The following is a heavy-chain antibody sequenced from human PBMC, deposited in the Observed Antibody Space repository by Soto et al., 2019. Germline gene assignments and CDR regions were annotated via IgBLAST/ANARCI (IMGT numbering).Heavy chain of an antibody. CDR3: ARDTYYDSSGYYPRRYGMDV. CDR2: IYHSGST. J-gene: IGHJ6*02. D-gene: IGHD3-22*01. CDR1: GGSISSSNW. V-gene: IGHV4-4*02. Sequence: SETLSLTCAVSGGSISSSNWWSWVRQPPGKGLEWIGEIYHSGSTNYNPSLKSRVTISVDKSKNQFSLKLSSVTAADTAVYYCARDTYYDSSGYYPRRYGMDVWGQGTTVNVSS.